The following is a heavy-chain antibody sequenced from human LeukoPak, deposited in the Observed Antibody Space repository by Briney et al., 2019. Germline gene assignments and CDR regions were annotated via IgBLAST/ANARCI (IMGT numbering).Heavy chain of an antibody. Sequence: SETLSLTCSVSGGTITVYYWNWIRQSPGKGLEWIGSISYSGSTNYNPSLKSRVTISIDTSKNRFSLKVSSVIAADTAMYYCARGGSRSYTSSTLDYWGQGTLVTVSS. CDR2: ISYSGST. CDR1: GGTITVYY. CDR3: ARGGSRSYTSSTLDY. V-gene: IGHV4-59*12. J-gene: IGHJ4*02. D-gene: IGHD6-6*01.